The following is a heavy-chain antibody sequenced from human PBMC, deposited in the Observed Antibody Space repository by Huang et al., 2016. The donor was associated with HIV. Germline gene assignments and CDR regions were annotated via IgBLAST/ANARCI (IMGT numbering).Heavy chain of an antibody. CDR3: AKEFDILTGYYYSGSDY. J-gene: IGHJ4*02. D-gene: IGHD3-9*01. Sequence: QVQLVESGGGVVQPGRSLRLSWVASGFTFSSFGMNWVRQGPGKGLEWVAGISYDGTNKYYAGSVKGRFNISRDNSKTTLYLQMNSLKPEDTAVYYCAKEFDILTGYYYSGSDYWGQGTLVTVSS. CDR2: ISYDGTNK. CDR1: GFTFSSFG. V-gene: IGHV3-30*18.